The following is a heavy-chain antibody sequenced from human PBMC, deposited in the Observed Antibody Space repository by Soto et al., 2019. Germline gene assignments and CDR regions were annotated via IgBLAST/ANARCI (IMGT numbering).Heavy chain of an antibody. D-gene: IGHD1-26*01. V-gene: IGHV1-2*02. CDR2: MNPNSGAT. Sequence: ASVKVSCKASGYTFIGYEMHWVRQAPGQGLEWMGWMNPNSGATRNAQKFQGRVTMTRDTSISTAYMELRSLTSDDTAVYYCATFGVGATPVEGDSTYYYYGMEGWGQGTTVTV. J-gene: IGHJ6*02. CDR1: GYTFIGYE. CDR3: ATFGVGATPVEGDSTYYYYGMEG.